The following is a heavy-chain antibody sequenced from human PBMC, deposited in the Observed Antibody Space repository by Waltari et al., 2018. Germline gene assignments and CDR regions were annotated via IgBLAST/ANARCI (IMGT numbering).Heavy chain of an antibody. CDR2: IKSKTNGGTT. V-gene: IGHV3-15*01. CDR3: TTDRVSSSWPDFDY. J-gene: IGHJ4*02. Sequence: EVQLVESGGGLVKPGGSLRLACAASGFTFSNAWMSWVRKAPGKGLEWVGRIKSKTNGGTTDYAAPVKGRFTISRDYSKNTLYLQMNRLKTEDTAVYYCTTDRVSSSWPDFDYWGQGTLVTVSS. CDR1: GFTFSNAW. D-gene: IGHD6-13*01.